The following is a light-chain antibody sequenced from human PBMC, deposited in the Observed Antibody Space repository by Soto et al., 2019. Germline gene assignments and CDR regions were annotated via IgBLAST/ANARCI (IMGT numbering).Light chain of an antibody. CDR1: SSDVGGYNY. V-gene: IGLV2-8*01. Sequence: QSVLTQPPSASGSPGQSVTISCTGTSSDVGGYNYVSWYQQHPGKAPKLMIYEVSKRPSGVPDRFSGSKSGNTASLTVSGLPPEDEADYYCSSYAGSNKSVFGTGTKVTVL. CDR3: SSYAGSNKSV. CDR2: EVS. J-gene: IGLJ1*01.